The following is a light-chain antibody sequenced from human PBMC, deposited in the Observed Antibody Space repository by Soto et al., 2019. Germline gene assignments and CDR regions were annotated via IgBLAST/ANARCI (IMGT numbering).Light chain of an antibody. J-gene: IGLJ2*01. CDR1: SSDVGAYDY. Sequence: QSALTQPPSASGSPGQSVTISCTGTSSDVGAYDYVSWYQQHPGKAPKLMIYAVSKRPSGVPDRFSGSKSGNTASLTVSGLQAEDEADYYCSSYAGSNNRVVFGGGTQLTVL. CDR3: SSYAGSNNRVV. V-gene: IGLV2-8*01. CDR2: AVS.